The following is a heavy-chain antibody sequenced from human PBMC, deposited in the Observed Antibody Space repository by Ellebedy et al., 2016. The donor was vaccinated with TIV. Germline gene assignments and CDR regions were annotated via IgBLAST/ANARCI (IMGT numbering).Heavy chain of an antibody. CDR2: ISAYNGNT. CDR3: ARDPGDSVQIPVALGLDY. Sequence: ASVKVSCXASGYTFTSYGITWVRQATGQGLEWMGWISAYNGNTNYAQKVQGRVTMTTDTSTSTAYMELRSLRPDDTAVYYCARDPGDSVQIPVALGLDYWGQGSLVTVSS. V-gene: IGHV1-18*01. J-gene: IGHJ4*02. D-gene: IGHD2-2*01. CDR1: GYTFTSYG.